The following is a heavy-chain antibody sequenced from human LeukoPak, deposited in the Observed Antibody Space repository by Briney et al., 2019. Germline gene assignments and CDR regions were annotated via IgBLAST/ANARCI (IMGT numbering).Heavy chain of an antibody. D-gene: IGHD6-19*01. Sequence: SQTLSLTCTVSGGSISSGDYYWSWIRQPPGKGLEWIGYIYYSGSTNYNPSLRSRVTISVDTSKNQFSLKLSSVTAADTAVYYCAREAVAGASFDLWGRGTLVTVSS. CDR3: AREAVAGASFDL. J-gene: IGHJ2*01. CDR2: IYYSGST. CDR1: GGSISSGDYY. V-gene: IGHV4-61*08.